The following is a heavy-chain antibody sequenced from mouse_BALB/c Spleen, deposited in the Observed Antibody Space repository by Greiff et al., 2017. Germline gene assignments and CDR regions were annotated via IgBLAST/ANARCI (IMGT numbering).Heavy chain of an antibody. CDR1: GYTFTDYN. Sequence: EVQLVESGPELVKPGASVKISCKASGYTFTDYNMHWVKQSHGKSLEWIGYIYPYNGGTGYNQKFKSKATLTVDNSSSTAYMELRSLTSEDSAVYYCARGGYGKAMDYWGQGTSVTVSS. CDR2: IYPYNGGT. CDR3: ARGGYGKAMDY. V-gene: IGHV1S29*02. D-gene: IGHD1-1*01. J-gene: IGHJ4*01.